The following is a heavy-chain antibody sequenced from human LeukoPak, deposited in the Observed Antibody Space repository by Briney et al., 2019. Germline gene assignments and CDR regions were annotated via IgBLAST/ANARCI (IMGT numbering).Heavy chain of an antibody. Sequence: SETLSLTCTVSGGSISSSSYYWGWIRQPPGKGLEWIGSIDYSGSTFYNPSLKSRVTISVDTSKNQFSLKLSSVTAADTAVYYCARQGSYYYGSGTYYNGHFDYWAQGTLVTVSS. J-gene: IGHJ4*02. CDR1: GGSISSSSYY. D-gene: IGHD3-10*01. CDR2: IDYSGST. V-gene: IGHV4-39*01. CDR3: ARQGSYYYGSGTYYNGHFDY.